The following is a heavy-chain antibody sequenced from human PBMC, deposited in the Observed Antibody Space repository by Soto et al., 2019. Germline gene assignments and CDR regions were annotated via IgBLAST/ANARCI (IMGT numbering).Heavy chain of an antibody. V-gene: IGHV5-51*01. Sequence: GESLKISCKGSGYSFTNYWIGWVRQMPGKGLEWMGIIYPGDSDTRYSPSFQGQVIISVDQSISTAYLQWSSLQASDTAMYYCARQDYNYAYFDFWGQGTLVTVS. CDR2: IYPGDSDT. CDR1: GYSFTNYW. CDR3: ARQDYNYAYFDF. J-gene: IGHJ4*02. D-gene: IGHD5-18*01.